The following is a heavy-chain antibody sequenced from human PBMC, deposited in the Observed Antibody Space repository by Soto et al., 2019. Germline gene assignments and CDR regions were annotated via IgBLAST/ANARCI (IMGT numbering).Heavy chain of an antibody. CDR1: GDSVSSNSAA. V-gene: IGHV6-1*01. Sequence: SQTLSLTCAISGDSVSSNSAAWNWIRQSPSRGLEWLGRTYYRSKWYNDYAVSVKSRITINPDTSKNQFSLQLNSVTPEDTAVYYCAREEGPWLLIAAARGSAFDIWGQGTMVTVSS. CDR3: AREEGPWLLIAAARGSAFDI. D-gene: IGHD6-13*01. J-gene: IGHJ3*02. CDR2: TYYRSKWYN.